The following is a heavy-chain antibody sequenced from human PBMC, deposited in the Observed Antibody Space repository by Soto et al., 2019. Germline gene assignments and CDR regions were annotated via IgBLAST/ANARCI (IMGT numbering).Heavy chain of an antibody. Sequence: SVKVSCKASGGTFSSYTISWVRQAPGQGLEWMGRIIPIFGTANYAQKFQGRVTMTRDTSTSTVYMELSSLRSEDTAVYYCARASDIVLVPALTGYWFDRWGQGTLVTVYS. CDR3: ARASDIVLVPALTGYWFDR. D-gene: IGHD2-2*01. J-gene: IGHJ5*02. CDR1: GGTFSSYT. V-gene: IGHV1-69*08. CDR2: IIPIFGTA.